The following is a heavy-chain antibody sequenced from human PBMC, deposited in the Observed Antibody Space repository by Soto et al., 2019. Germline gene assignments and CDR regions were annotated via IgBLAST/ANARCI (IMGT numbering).Heavy chain of an antibody. J-gene: IGHJ6*02. CDR3: AREYCGVDCYPYEAYYYYGMDV. CDR1: GFTFSSYG. CDR2: IWYEGSNK. D-gene: IGHD2-21*02. Sequence: QVQLVESGGGVVQPGRSLRLSCAASGFTFSSYGMHWVRQAPGKGLEWVAVIWYEGSNKYYADSVKGRFTISRDNSKNTLYLQMNSLRAEDTAVYYCAREYCGVDCYPYEAYYYYGMDVWGQGTTVTVSS. V-gene: IGHV3-33*01.